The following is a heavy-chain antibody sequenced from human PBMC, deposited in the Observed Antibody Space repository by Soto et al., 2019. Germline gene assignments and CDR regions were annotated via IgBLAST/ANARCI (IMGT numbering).Heavy chain of an antibody. CDR3: ARDQWIPHWYFDL. CDR2: ISYDGSNK. V-gene: IGHV3-30-3*01. Sequence: GESLKISCAASGFTFSSYAMHWVRQAPGKGLEWVAVISYDGSNKYYADSVKGRFTISRDNSKNTLYLQMNSLRAEDTAVYYCARDQWIPHWYFDLWGRGTLVTVSS. CDR1: GFTFSSYA. D-gene: IGHD2-2*03. J-gene: IGHJ2*01.